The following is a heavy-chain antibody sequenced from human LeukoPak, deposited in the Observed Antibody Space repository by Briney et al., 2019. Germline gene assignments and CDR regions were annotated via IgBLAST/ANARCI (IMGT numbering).Heavy chain of an antibody. CDR1: GFTFSTYT. Sequence: GGSLRLSCAASGFTFSTYTMNWVRQAPGKGLEWVSFISTSSSYIYYADSMKGRFTISRDNAKNSLYLQMNSLRAEDTAVYYCAELGITMIGGVWGKGTTVTISS. J-gene: IGHJ6*04. CDR2: ISTSSSYI. V-gene: IGHV3-21*01. CDR3: AELGITMIGGV. D-gene: IGHD3-10*02.